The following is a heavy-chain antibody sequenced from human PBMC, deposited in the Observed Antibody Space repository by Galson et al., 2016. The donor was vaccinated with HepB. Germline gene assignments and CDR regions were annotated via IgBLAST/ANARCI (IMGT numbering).Heavy chain of an antibody. V-gene: IGHV3-74*01. J-gene: IGHJ4*02. CDR1: GFTFSSYW. D-gene: IGHD3-3*02. CDR3: ARVGAFMEWSLGY. Sequence: SLRLSCAASGFTFSSYWMHWVRQAPGEGLVWVSRINSDGSSTSYADSVKGRFTISRDNAKNTLYLQMNSLRAEDTAVYYCARVGAFMEWSLGYWGQGTLVTVSS. CDR2: INSDGSST.